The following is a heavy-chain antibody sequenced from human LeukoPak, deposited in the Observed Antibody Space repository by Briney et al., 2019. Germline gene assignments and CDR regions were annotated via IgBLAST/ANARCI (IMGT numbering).Heavy chain of an antibody. CDR1: GYTFTGYY. CDR3: ARGTDASNYDYVWGRLNPPNY. CDR2: IIPIFGTA. D-gene: IGHD3-16*01. Sequence: SVKVSCKASGYTFTGYYMHWVRQAPGQGLEWMGGIIPIFGTANYAQKFQGRVTITADESTSTAYMELSSLRSEDTAVYYCARGTDASNYDYVWGRLNPPNYWGQGTLVTVSS. V-gene: IGHV1-69*13. J-gene: IGHJ4*02.